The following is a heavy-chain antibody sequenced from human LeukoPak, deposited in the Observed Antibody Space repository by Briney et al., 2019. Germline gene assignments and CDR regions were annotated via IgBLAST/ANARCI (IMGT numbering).Heavy chain of an antibody. CDR3: ARSPFDLRLDY. D-gene: IGHD3-9*01. CDR2: IIPIFGNT. CDR1: GGTFSSYA. Sequence: SVKVSCKASGGTFSSYAISWVRQAPGQGLERMGGIIPIFGNTKYSQEFQGRVTITRDTSASTAYMELSSLRSEDMAVYYCARSPFDLRLDYWGQGTLVTVSS. J-gene: IGHJ4*02. V-gene: IGHV1-69*05.